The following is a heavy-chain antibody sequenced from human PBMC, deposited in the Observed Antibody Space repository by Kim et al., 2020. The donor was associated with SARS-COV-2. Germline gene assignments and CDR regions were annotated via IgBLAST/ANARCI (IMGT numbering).Heavy chain of an antibody. V-gene: IGHV3-33*05. D-gene: IGHD4-17*01. CDR3: ARELYGDYVFDY. Sequence: GGSLRLSCAASGFTFSSYGMHWVRQAPGKGLEWVAVISYDGSNKYYADSVKGRFTISRDNSKNTLYLQMNSLRAEDTAVYYCARELYGDYVFDYWGQGTLVTVSS. CDR2: ISYDGSNK. J-gene: IGHJ4*02. CDR1: GFTFSSYG.